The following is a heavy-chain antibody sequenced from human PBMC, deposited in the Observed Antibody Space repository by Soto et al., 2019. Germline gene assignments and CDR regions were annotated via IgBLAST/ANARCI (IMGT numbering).Heavy chain of an antibody. D-gene: IGHD6-13*01. CDR1: GFTFSSYS. CDR2: IWSRSNI. CDR3: VRDYSFGFDY. J-gene: IGHJ4*02. Sequence: EVQLVESGGGLAQPGGSLRLSCAASGFTFSSYSVNWVRQAPGKGLEWVANIWSRSNINYADSVKGRFTVSRDNAKNSMSLQMNGLRDEDTAVYYCVRDYSFGFDYWGQGILVTVSS. V-gene: IGHV3-48*02.